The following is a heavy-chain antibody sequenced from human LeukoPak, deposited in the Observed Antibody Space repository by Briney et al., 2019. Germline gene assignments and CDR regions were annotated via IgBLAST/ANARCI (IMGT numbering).Heavy chain of an antibody. J-gene: IGHJ4*02. CDR2: ISAYNGNT. CDR1: GYTFTSYG. CDR3: ARDQSIVGATIVDY. V-gene: IGHV1-18*01. Sequence: ASVKVSCKASGYTFTSYGISWVRQAPGQGLEWMGWISAYNGNTNYAQKLQGRVTMTTDTSTSTAYMEPRSLRSDDTAVYYCARDQSIVGATIVDYWGQGTLVTVSS. D-gene: IGHD1-26*01.